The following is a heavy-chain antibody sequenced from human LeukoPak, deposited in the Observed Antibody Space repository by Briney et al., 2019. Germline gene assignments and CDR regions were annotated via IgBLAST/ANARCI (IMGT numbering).Heavy chain of an antibody. CDR1: GFSFDDYT. D-gene: IGHD3-3*01. V-gene: IGHV3-43*01. CDR3: AKDAKNDCDFWSGYFDY. J-gene: IGHJ4*02. CDR2: ISWDGGIT. Sequence: GGSLRLSCAASGFSFDDYTLHWVRQAPAKGLEWVSLISWDGGITKYADSVKGRFTISRGNSRSSLYLQMNSLRTEDTALYYCAKDAKNDCDFWSGYFDYWGQGTLVTVSS.